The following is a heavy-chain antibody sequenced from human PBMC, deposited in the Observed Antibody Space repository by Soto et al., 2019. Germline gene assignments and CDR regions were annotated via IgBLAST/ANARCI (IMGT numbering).Heavy chain of an antibody. Sequence: LRLSCAASGFPFTSSEMNWVRQAPGKGLEWVSYISNSGNTIYYADSVKGRFTISRDNAKNSLYLQMNSLRAEDTAVYYCARPYGSVDAFDIWGRGTMVTVSS. D-gene: IGHD3-10*01. CDR3: ARPYGSVDAFDI. J-gene: IGHJ3*02. V-gene: IGHV3-48*03. CDR2: ISNSGNTI. CDR1: GFPFTSSE.